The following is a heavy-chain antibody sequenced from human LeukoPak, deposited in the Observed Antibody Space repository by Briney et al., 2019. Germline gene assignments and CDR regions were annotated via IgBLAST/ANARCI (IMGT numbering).Heavy chain of an antibody. CDR1: GASISSGNW. CDR2: MYHSGRS. J-gene: IGHJ4*02. CDR3: AVSSGGYKIDY. V-gene: IGHV4-4*02. D-gene: IGHD6-19*01. Sequence: SETLSLTCAVSGASISSGNWWTWVRQTPGKGLEWIGEMYHSGRSNYNPSLKSRVTVSVDKSKNQFSLNLNSVTAADTAVYYCAVSSGGYKIDYWGQGTLVTVSS.